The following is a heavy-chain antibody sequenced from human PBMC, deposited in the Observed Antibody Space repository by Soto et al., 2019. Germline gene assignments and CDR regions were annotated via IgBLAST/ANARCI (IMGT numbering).Heavy chain of an antibody. CDR3: ASHPRDSSGYWYYFDY. CDR1: GFNFSPFW. Sequence: GGSLRLSCAVSGFNFSPFWMHWVRLAPGKGLEWVSYISRTGDTIYYIDSVKGRFTISRDNAKNSLYLQMISLRAEDTAVYYCASHPRDSSGYWYYFDYWGQGTLVTVST. D-gene: IGHD3-22*01. J-gene: IGHJ4*02. V-gene: IGHV3-48*01. CDR2: ISRTGDTI.